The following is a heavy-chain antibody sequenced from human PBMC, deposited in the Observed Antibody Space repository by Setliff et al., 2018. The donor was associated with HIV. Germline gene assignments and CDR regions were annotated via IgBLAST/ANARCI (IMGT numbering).Heavy chain of an antibody. CDR1: GGSISSGGYS. J-gene: IGHJ4*02. CDR3: ARDNYGYYASYY. V-gene: IGHV4-61*08. D-gene: IGHD4-17*01. CDR2: IYYSGCT. Sequence: SETLSLTCAVSGGSISSGGYSWSWIRQPPGKGLEWIGNIYYSGCTNYNPSLKSRVTISLDTSKNQFSLSLTSVTAADTAFYYCARDNYGYYASYYWGQGTLVTVSS.